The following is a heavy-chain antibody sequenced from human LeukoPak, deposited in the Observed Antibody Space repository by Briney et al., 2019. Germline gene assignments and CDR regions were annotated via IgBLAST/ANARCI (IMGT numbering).Heavy chain of an antibody. V-gene: IGHV4-61*08. Sequence: SQTLSLTCTVSGGSISSGGYYWSWIRQHPGKGLEWIGYIYYSGSTNYNPSLKSRVTISVDTSKNQFSLKLSSVTAADTAVYYCAAQSQYQLLLDYWGQGTLVTVSS. CDR1: GGSISSGGYY. CDR2: IYYSGST. CDR3: AAQSQYQLLLDY. D-gene: IGHD2-2*01. J-gene: IGHJ4*02.